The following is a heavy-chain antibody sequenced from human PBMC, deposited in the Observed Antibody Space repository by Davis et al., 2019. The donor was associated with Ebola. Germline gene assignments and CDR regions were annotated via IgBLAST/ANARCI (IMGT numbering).Heavy chain of an antibody. V-gene: IGHV3-30*04. J-gene: IGHJ4*02. CDR1: GFTFSNYA. D-gene: IGHD3-3*01. CDR3: ARAVFHEVLDY. Sequence: GESLKISCAASGFTFSNYAMHWVRQAPGKGLEWVAVVSHSERERFYGDSVKGRFTISRDNSENTLYPQMNSLTADDTAVYYCARAVFHEVLDYWGQGTPVTVSS. CDR2: VSHSERER.